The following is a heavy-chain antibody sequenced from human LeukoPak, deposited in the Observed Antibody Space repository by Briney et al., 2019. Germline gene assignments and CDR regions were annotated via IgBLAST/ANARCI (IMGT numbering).Heavy chain of an antibody. V-gene: IGHV3-21*01. CDR1: GFTFSRYS. CDR3: ARIYNSLLDY. CDR2: ISSSSSYI. J-gene: IGHJ4*02. Sequence: GGSLRLSCAASGFTFSRYSLNWVRQAPGKGLEWVSSISSSSSYIYYADSLKGRFTISRDNAKNSLYLQMNSLRAEDTAVYYCARIYNSLLDYWGQGSLVTVSS. D-gene: IGHD2/OR15-2a*01.